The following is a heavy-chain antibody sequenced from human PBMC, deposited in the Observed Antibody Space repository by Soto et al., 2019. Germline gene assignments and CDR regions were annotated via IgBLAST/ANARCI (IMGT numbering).Heavy chain of an antibody. D-gene: IGHD5-18*01. J-gene: IGHJ4*02. CDR2: IWYDGSNK. CDR1: GFTFSSYG. V-gene: IGHV3-33*01. CDR3: ARGAGYSYGYFDF. Sequence: GGSLRLSCVASGFTFSSYGMHWVRQAPGKGLEWVAVIWYDGSNKYYADSVKGRFTISRDNSENTLFLQMNSLRAEDAAVYFCARGAGYSYGYFDFWGQGTLVTVSS.